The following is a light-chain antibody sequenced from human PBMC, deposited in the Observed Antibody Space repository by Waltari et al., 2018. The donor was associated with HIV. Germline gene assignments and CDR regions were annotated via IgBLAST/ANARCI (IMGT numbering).Light chain of an antibody. V-gene: IGLV7-46*01. CDR2: DGD. J-gene: IGLJ2*01. CDR3: LLSFHTVRV. Sequence: QAVVTQEPSLSVPPGGTVTFTCASFTGRVTTTHYPYWYQQKAGQAPRTLINDGDKRHPGTRGRFAGSITEGKAALTLTGAQPEDEATYHCLLSFHTVRVFGGGT. CDR1: TGRVTTTHY.